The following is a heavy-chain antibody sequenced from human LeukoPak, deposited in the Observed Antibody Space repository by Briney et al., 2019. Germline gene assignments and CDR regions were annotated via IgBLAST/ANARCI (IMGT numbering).Heavy chain of an antibody. V-gene: IGHV3-48*03. CDR3: AKSGDYGYWYFDL. Sequence: GGSLRLSCAASGFTFSNYKMNWVRQAPGKGLEWVSYISSSGSIIYYSDSVKGRFTISRDNAKNSLYLQMNSLRAEDTAVYYCAKSGDYGYWYFDLWGRGTLVTVSS. CDR2: ISSSGSII. D-gene: IGHD4-17*01. J-gene: IGHJ2*01. CDR1: GFTFSNYK.